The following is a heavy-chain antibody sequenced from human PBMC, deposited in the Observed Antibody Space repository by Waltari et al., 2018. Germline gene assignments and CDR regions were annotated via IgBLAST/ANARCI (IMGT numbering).Heavy chain of an antibody. J-gene: IGHJ4*02. CDR1: GSTVSSTY. Sequence: EVQLVESGGGLLQPGGSLRLSCAPSGSTVSSTYMNWVRRAPGKGLEWVSVIYSGGTTYYADSVKGRFTISRDNSKNTLYLQMNRLTAEDTAVYYCARATYSYGSGSYPFDYWGQGTLVTVSS. V-gene: IGHV3-53*01. CDR2: IYSGGTT. D-gene: IGHD3-10*01. CDR3: ARATYSYGSGSYPFDY.